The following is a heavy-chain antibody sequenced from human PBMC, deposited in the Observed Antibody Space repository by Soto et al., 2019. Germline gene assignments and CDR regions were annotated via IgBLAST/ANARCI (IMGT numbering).Heavy chain of an antibody. D-gene: IGHD5-12*01. CDR1: GFTFSSYG. J-gene: IGHJ4*02. V-gene: IGHV3-30*03. CDR2: ISYDGSNK. Sequence: QVQLVESGGGVVQPGRSLRLSCAASGFTFSSYGMHWVRPAPGKGLEWVAVISYDGSNKYYADSVKGRFTISRDNSKNTLYLQMNSLRAEDTAVYYCRGEEWLQSDYWGQGTLVTVSS. CDR3: RGEEWLQSDY.